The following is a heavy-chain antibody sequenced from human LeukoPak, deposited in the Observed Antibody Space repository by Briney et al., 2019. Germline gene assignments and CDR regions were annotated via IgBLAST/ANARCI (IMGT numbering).Heavy chain of an antibody. J-gene: IGHJ4*02. D-gene: IGHD3-22*01. CDR1: GFTVSSNH. CDR3: ARIYYYDSSGYYGSGFDY. V-gene: IGHV3-53*01. Sequence: PGGSLRLSCAASGFTVSSNHMSWVRQAPGKGLEWVSVIYSGGSTYYADSVKGRFTISRDNSKNTLYLQMNSLRAEDTAVYYCARIYYYDSSGYYGSGFDYWGQGTLVTVSS. CDR2: IYSGGST.